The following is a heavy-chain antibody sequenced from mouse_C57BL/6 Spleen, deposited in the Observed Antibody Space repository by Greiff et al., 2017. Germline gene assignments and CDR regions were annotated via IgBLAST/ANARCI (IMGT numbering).Heavy chain of an antibody. D-gene: IGHD1-1*01. Sequence: VKLMESGPGLVQPSQSLSITCTVSGFSLTSYGVHWVRQSPGKGLEWLGVIWSGGSTDYNAAFISRLSISKDNSKSQVFFKMNSLQADDTAIYYCASHYYGSSYGYYYAMDYWGQGTSVTVSS. J-gene: IGHJ4*01. CDR1: GFSLTSYG. CDR3: ASHYYGSSYGYYYAMDY. V-gene: IGHV2-2*01. CDR2: IWSGGST.